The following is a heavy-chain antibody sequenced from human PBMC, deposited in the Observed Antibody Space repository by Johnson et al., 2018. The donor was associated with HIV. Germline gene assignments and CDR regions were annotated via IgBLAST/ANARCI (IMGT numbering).Heavy chain of an antibody. Sequence: VQLVESGGGVVRPGGSLRLSCAASGFTVSSNYMSWVRQAPGKGLEWVSDIYSGGSTYYADSVKGRFTISRDNSKNTLYLQMNSLRAEDTAVYYCAKGLIGAFDIWGQGTMVTVSS. CDR2: IYSGGST. CDR3: AKGLIGAFDI. CDR1: GFTVSSNY. V-gene: IGHV3-66*01. J-gene: IGHJ3*02. D-gene: IGHD2/OR15-2a*01.